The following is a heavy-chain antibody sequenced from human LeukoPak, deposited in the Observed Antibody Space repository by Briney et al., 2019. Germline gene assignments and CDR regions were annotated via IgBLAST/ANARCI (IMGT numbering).Heavy chain of an antibody. Sequence: ASVKVSCKXSGYTFTSYYMHWVRQPPGQGLEWMGIINPSDGSTSYSQKFQGRVTMTRDTSTSTVYMELSSPRSEDTAVYYCARDAEGIAVAGKRGDFDYWGQGTLVTVSS. V-gene: IGHV1-46*01. CDR2: INPSDGST. D-gene: IGHD6-19*01. CDR1: GYTFTSYY. CDR3: ARDAEGIAVAGKRGDFDY. J-gene: IGHJ4*02.